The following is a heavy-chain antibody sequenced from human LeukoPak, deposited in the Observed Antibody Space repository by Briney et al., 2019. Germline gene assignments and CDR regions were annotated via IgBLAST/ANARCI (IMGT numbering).Heavy chain of an antibody. Sequence: SETLSLTCAVYGGSFSGYYWGWIRQPPGKGLEWIGSIYYSGSTYNNPSLKSRVTISVDTSKNQFSLKLSSVTAADTAVYYCARRLPSTVVTFDAFDIWGQGTMVTVSS. CDR2: IYYSGST. CDR3: ARRLPSTVVTFDAFDI. D-gene: IGHD4-23*01. CDR1: GGSFSGYY. J-gene: IGHJ3*02. V-gene: IGHV4-39*01.